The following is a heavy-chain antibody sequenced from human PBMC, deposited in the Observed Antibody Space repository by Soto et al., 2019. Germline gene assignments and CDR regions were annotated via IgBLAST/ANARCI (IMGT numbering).Heavy chain of an antibody. J-gene: IGHJ6*01. Sequence: QVQLQESGPGLVKPSQTLSLTCTVSGGSISSGGYYWSWIRQHPGKGLEWIGYISYSGSTYYNPSLKSRVTIAVDTSKIQFPLKLSSVTAADTAVYYCATNGGRRDNYYYSCGMDVWGQGTTVTVSS. CDR1: GGSISSGGYY. D-gene: IGHD2-8*01. V-gene: IGHV4-31*03. CDR2: ISYSGST. CDR3: ATNGGRRDNYYYSCGMDV.